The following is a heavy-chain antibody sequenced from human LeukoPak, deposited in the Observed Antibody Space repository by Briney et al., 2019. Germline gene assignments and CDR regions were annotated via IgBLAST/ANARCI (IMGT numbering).Heavy chain of an antibody. V-gene: IGHV1-69*13. CDR3: ARDHASCSSTSRYPTPLDY. J-gene: IGHJ4*01. CDR2: IIPIFGTA. D-gene: IGHD2-2*01. CDR1: GGTFSSYA. Sequence: SVKVSCSASGGTFSSYAIRWVRQAPGQGLEWMGGIIPIFGTANYAQKFQGRVTITADESTSTAYMELSSLRSEDTAVYYCARDHASCSSTSRYPTPLDYSGHGTLVTVSS.